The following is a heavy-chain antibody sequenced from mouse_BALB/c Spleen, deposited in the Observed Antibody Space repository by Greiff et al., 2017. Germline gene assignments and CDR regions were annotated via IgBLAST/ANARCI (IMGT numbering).Heavy chain of an antibody. CDR3: ARGYCSYGFAY. J-gene: IGHJ3*01. V-gene: IGHV1-63*02. Sequence: VQLQESGAELVRPGASVKISCTASGYTFTNYCLGWVKQRPGHGLEWIGVIYPGGGYTNYNEKFKGKATLTADTSSNTAYLQLSSLTSEDSAVYFCARGYCSYGFAYWGQGTLVTVSA. D-gene: IGHD1-1*01. CDR2: IYPGGGYT. CDR1: GYTFTNYC.